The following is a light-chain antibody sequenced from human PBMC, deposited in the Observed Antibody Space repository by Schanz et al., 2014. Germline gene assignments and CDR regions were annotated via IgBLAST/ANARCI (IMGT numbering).Light chain of an antibody. Sequence: DIQMTQSPSSLSASVGDRVTLTCRASQGISNYLAWYQQKPGKVPKLLIYAASTLQSGVPSRFSGSGSGTDFTLTISSLQPEDVATYYCQQANSFPWTFGQGTKVEI. V-gene: IGKV1-27*01. J-gene: IGKJ1*01. CDR2: AAS. CDR3: QQANSFPWT. CDR1: QGISNY.